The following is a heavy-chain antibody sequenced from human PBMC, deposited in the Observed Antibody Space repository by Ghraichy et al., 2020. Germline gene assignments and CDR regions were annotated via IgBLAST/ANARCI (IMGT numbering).Heavy chain of an antibody. CDR1: GGSISSGGYS. Sequence: SETLSLTCAVSGGSISSGGYSWSWIRQPPGKGLEWIGYIYHSGSTYYNPSLKSRVTISVDRSKNQFSLKLSSVTAADMAVYYCARYCSSTSCPMNDAFDIWGQGTMVTVSS. J-gene: IGHJ3*02. V-gene: IGHV4-30-2*01. CDR3: ARYCSSTSCPMNDAFDI. D-gene: IGHD2-2*01. CDR2: IYHSGST.